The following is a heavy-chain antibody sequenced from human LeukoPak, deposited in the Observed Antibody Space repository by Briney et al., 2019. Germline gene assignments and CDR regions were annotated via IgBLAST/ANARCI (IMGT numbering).Heavy chain of an antibody. D-gene: IGHD3-16*01. Sequence: ASVKVSCKPSGYSFTRNGISWVRQAPGQGLEWMAWISANSGNTNCAQNFQDRVTLTTDTSTSTAYMELRSLRSDDTAVYYCARDVNYAFDYWGQGTLVTVSS. V-gene: IGHV1-18*01. CDR1: GYSFTRNG. J-gene: IGHJ4*02. CDR3: ARDVNYAFDY. CDR2: ISANSGNT.